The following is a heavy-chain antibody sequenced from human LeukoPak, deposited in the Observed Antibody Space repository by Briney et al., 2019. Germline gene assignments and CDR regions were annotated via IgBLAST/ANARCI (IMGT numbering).Heavy chain of an antibody. J-gene: IGHJ6*02. CDR1: GYKFTTYW. CDR3: TRNANIAIVPTAIPGMDV. Sequence: GESLKISCKGSGYKFTTYWIDWVRRMPGKGLAGMGIIYPADSDVRYNPSFQGQVTISVDKSISTAYLQWNSLKASDTAIYYCTRNANIAIVPTAIPGMDVWGQGTTVTVSS. V-gene: IGHV5-51*01. CDR2: IYPADSDV. D-gene: IGHD2-2*01.